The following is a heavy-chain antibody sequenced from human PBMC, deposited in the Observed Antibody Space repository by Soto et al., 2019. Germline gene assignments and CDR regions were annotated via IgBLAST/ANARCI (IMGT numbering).Heavy chain of an antibody. D-gene: IGHD3-3*01. CDR2: IDPSDSYT. CDR1: GYSFTSYW. CDR3: ARPFFGVVSLDAFDI. V-gene: IGHV5-10-1*01. J-gene: IGHJ3*02. Sequence: GEALKISFKGSGYSFTSYWMSWGRQMPGKGLEWMGRIDPSDSYTNYSPSFQGHVTISADKSISTAYLQWSSLKASDTAMYYCARPFFGVVSLDAFDIWGQGTMVTV.